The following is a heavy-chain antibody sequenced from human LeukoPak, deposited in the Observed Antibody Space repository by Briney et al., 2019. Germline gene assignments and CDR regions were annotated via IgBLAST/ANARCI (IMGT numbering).Heavy chain of an antibody. CDR2: ISSSSSYI. Sequence: GGSLRLSCAASGFTFSSHSMNWVRQAPGKGLEWVSSISSSSSYIYYADSVKGRFTISRDNSKNTLYLQMNSLRAEDTAVYYCAKRDYGLPLWFDPWGQGTLVTVSS. V-gene: IGHV3-21*04. D-gene: IGHD4-17*01. J-gene: IGHJ5*02. CDR3: AKRDYGLPLWFDP. CDR1: GFTFSSHS.